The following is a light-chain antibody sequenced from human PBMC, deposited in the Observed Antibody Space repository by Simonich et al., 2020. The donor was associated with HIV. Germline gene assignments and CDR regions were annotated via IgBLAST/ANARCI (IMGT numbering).Light chain of an antibody. J-gene: IGLJ2*01. CDR1: SSDVGGYNY. V-gene: IGLV2-14*03. CDR2: DVS. Sequence: QSPLTQPASVSGSPGQSITISCTGTSSDVGGYNYVSWYQPHPGKSPKLMIYDVSNRPSGVSTRFSGSKSGNTASLTISGLQAEDEADYYCSSYTSSSTVVFGGGTKLTVL. CDR3: SSYTSSSTVV.